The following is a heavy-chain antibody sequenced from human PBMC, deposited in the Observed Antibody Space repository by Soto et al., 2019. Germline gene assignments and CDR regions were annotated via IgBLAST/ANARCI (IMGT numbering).Heavy chain of an antibody. J-gene: IGHJ6*02. CDR2: IYYSGST. V-gene: IGHV4-39*01. D-gene: IGHD2-21*02. Sequence: QLQLQESGPGLVKPSETLSLTCTVSGGSISSSSYYWGWIRQPPGKGLEWIGSIYYSGSTYYNPSLKSRVTISVDTSKNQFSLKLSSVTAADTAVYYCASQVVTPPFYYYYYGMDVWGQGTTVTVSS. CDR1: GGSISSSSYY. CDR3: ASQVVTPPFYYYYYGMDV.